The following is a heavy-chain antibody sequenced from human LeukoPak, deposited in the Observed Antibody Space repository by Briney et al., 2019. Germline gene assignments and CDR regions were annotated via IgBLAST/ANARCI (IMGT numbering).Heavy chain of an antibody. CDR2: ISSSSSYI. D-gene: IGHD2-8*01. V-gene: IGHV3-21*01. CDR3: ARVLMVYAPPPYGMDV. CDR1: GFTFSSYS. J-gene: IGHJ6*02. Sequence: GGSLRLSCAASGFTFSSYSMNSVRQAPGKGLEWVSSISSSSSYIYYADSVKGRFTISRDNAKNSLYLQMNSLRAEDTAVYYCARVLMVYAPPPYGMDVWGQGTTVTVSS.